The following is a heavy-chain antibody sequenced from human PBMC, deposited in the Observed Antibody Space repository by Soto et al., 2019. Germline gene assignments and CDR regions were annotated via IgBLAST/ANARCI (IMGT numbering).Heavy chain of an antibody. V-gene: IGHV3-13*01. Sequence: PGGSLRLSCAASGFIFSDCCMHWVRQATGKGLEWVSAIGTAGDTYYPGSVKGRFTISRENAKNSLYLQMNSLRAGDTAVYYCARDGGTVAGPNYYYYYGMDVWGQGTTVTVSS. D-gene: IGHD6-19*01. CDR3: ARDGGTVAGPNYYYYYGMDV. J-gene: IGHJ6*02. CDR1: GFIFSDCC. CDR2: IGTAGDT.